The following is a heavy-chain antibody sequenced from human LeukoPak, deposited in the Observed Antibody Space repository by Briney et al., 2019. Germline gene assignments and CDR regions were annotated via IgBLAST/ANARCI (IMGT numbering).Heavy chain of an antibody. Sequence: ASVKVSCKASGYTFTDYGISWVRQAPGQGLEWMGWISAYNGNTYFAQKFQGRVTMTTDTSTTTAYMELRSLRSDDTAVYYCARGYEYLDAEYFQHWGQGTLVTVSS. D-gene: IGHD1-20*01. V-gene: IGHV1-18*01. CDR2: ISAYNGNT. CDR1: GYTFTDYG. J-gene: IGHJ1*01. CDR3: ARGYEYLDAEYFQH.